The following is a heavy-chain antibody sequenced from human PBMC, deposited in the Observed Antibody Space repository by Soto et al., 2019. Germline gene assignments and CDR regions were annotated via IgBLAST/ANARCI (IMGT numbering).Heavy chain of an antibody. D-gene: IGHD6-19*01. CDR3: AYGGWYCPDY. J-gene: IGHJ4*02. CDR2: IKQDGSEK. Sequence: GGSLRLSCVVSGFTFSEYWMSWVRQAPGKGLEWVANIKQDGSEKYYVDSVKGRFSISRDIAKNSLYLQMNSLRAEDTAVYYCAYGGWYCPDYWGQGTLVTVSS. V-gene: IGHV3-7*05. CDR1: GFTFSEYW.